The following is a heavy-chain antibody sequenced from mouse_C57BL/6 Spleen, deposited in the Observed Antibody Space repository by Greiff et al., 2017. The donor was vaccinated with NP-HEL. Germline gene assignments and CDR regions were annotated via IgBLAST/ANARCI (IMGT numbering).Heavy chain of an antibody. D-gene: IGHD2-2*01. Sequence: EVKLMESGPGLVKPSQSLSLTCSVTGYSITSGYYWNWIRQFPGNKLEWMGYISYDGSNNYNPSLKNRISITRDTSKNQFFLKLNSVTTEDTATYYCARGWGYDVLYYFDYWGQGTTLTVSS. CDR3: ARGWGYDVLYYFDY. CDR1: GYSITSGYY. V-gene: IGHV3-6*01. J-gene: IGHJ2*01. CDR2: ISYDGSN.